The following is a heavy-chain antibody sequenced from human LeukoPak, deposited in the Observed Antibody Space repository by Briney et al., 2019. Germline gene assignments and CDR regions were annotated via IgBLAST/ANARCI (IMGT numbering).Heavy chain of an antibody. CDR1: GYTFTSYG. Sequence: ASVKVSCKASGYTFTSYGISWVRQAPGQGLEWMGWISAYNGNTNYAQKFQGRVTMTRDTSISTAYMELSRLRSDDTAVYYCAIPYYVTVMDYWGQGTLVTVSS. J-gene: IGHJ4*02. CDR3: AIPYYVTVMDY. CDR2: ISAYNGNT. V-gene: IGHV1-18*01. D-gene: IGHD5-18*01.